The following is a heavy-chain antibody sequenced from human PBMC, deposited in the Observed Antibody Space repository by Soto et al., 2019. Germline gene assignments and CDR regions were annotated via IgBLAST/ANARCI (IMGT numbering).Heavy chain of an antibody. Sequence: ASVKVSCKASGYTFTGYYMHWVRQAPGQGLEWMGWINPNSGGTNYAQKFQGRVTMTRDTSISTAYMELSRLRSDDTAVYYCARASSGGFFGLVNPWFDPWGQGTLVTVSS. CDR1: GYTFTGYY. D-gene: IGHD3-3*01. CDR3: ARASSGGFFGLVNPWFDP. V-gene: IGHV1-2*02. J-gene: IGHJ5*02. CDR2: INPNSGGT.